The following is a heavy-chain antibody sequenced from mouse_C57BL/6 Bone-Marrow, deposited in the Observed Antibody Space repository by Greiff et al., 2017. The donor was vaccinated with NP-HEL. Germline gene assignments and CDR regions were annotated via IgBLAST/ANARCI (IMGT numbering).Heavy chain of an antibody. V-gene: IGHV5-4*03. CDR2: ISDGGSYT. J-gene: IGHJ2*01. CDR1: GFTFSSYA. Sequence: EVKLMESGGGLVKPGGSLKLSCAASGFTFSSYAMSWVRQTPEKRLEWVATISDGGSYTYYPDNVKGRFTISRDNAKNNLYLQMSHLKSEDTAMYYCARGGYYYGSLYFDYWGQGTTLTVSS. CDR3: ARGGYYYGSLYFDY. D-gene: IGHD1-1*01.